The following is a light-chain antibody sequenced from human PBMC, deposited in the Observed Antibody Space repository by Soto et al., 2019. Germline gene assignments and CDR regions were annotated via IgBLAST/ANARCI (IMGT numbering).Light chain of an antibody. CDR3: AAWHDSLHGTRFV. CDR1: SSNIETNT. Sequence: QSVLTQPPSASGTPGQRVTISCSGSSSNIETNTVNWYQQLPRTAPKLLIYKNNQRPSGVPDRFSGSKSGTSASLAISGLQSEDQDDYYCAAWHDSLHGTRFVFGTAPKVNVL. J-gene: IGLJ1*01. CDR2: KNN. V-gene: IGLV1-44*01.